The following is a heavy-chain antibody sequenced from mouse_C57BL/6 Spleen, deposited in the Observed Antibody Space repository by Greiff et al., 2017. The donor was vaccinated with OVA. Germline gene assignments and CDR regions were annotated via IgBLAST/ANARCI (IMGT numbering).Heavy chain of an antibody. CDR2: IYPGDGDT. CDR1: GYAFSSSW. J-gene: IGHJ2*01. CDR3: ARHWDGY. D-gene: IGHD4-1*01. Sequence: VQLQQSGPELVKPGASVKISCKASGYAFSSSWMNWVKQRPGQGLEWIGRIYPGDGDTNYNGKFKGKATLTADKSSSTAYMQLSSLTSEDSAVYFCARHWDGYWGQGTTLTVSS. V-gene: IGHV1-82*01.